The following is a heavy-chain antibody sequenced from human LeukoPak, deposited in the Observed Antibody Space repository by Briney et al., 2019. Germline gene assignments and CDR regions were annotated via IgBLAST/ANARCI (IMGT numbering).Heavy chain of an antibody. J-gene: IGHJ4*02. CDR3: AKAYQEVVTAIGGDEYYFDY. CDR2: IRYDGSNK. V-gene: IGHV3-30*02. D-gene: IGHD2-21*02. CDR1: GFTFSSYG. Sequence: GGSLRLSCAASGFTFSSYGMHWVRQAPGKGLEWVAFIRYDGSNKYYADSVKGRFTISRDNSKNTLYLQMNSLRAEDTAVYYCAKAYQEVVTAIGGDEYYFDYWGQGTLVTVSS.